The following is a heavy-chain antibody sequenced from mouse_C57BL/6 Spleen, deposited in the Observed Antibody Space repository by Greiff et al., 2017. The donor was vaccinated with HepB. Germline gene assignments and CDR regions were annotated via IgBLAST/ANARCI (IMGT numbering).Heavy chain of an antibody. Sequence: QVQLQQPGAELVKPGASVKLSCKASGYTFTSYWMHWVKQRPGQGLEWIGMIHPNSGSTNYNEKFKSQATLTVDKSSSTAYMQLSSLTSEDSAVYYCARIYGSSYGYFDVWGTGTTVTVSS. J-gene: IGHJ1*03. CDR1: GYTFTSYW. CDR3: ARIYGSSYGYFDV. V-gene: IGHV1-64*01. CDR2: IHPNSGST. D-gene: IGHD1-1*01.